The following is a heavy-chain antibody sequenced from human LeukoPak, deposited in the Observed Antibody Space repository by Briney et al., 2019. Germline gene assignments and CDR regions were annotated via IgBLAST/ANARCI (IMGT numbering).Heavy chain of an antibody. J-gene: IGHJ4*02. D-gene: IGHD2-2*01. CDR3: AKGTPGHYFDY. CDR2: ISGSGDTT. V-gene: IGHV3-23*01. CDR1: GFSFSNYP. Sequence: GGSLRLSCAASGFSFSNYPMTWVRQAPGKGLEWVSVISGSGDTTYYPDSVRGRFTISRDNSQNTLYLQMNGLRAEDTAMYFCAKGTPGHYFDYWGQGTLVAVSS.